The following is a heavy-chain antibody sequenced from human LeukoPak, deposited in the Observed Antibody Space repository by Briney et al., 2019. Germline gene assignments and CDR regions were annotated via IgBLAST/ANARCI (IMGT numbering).Heavy chain of an antibody. Sequence: GGSLRLSCAASGFTVSSNYMSWVRQAPGKGLEWVSVIYSGGSTYYADSVKGRFTISRDNSKNTLYLQMNSLRAEDTAVYYCAKLYSRIWYGDYWGQGTLVTVSS. J-gene: IGHJ4*02. CDR3: AKLYSRIWYGDY. V-gene: IGHV3-53*01. D-gene: IGHD3-10*01. CDR2: IYSGGST. CDR1: GFTVSSNY.